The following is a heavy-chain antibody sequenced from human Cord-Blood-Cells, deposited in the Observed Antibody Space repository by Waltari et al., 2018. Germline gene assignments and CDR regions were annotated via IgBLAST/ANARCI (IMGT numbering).Heavy chain of an antibody. CDR2: IYSGGST. J-gene: IGHJ4*02. D-gene: IGHD1-26*01. Sequence: PGGSLRLSCAASGFTVSSNYMSWVRQAPGKGLEWVSVIYSGGSTYYADSVKGRFTISRDNSKNTLYLQMNSLRAEDTAVYYCAREFYSGSYYFDYWGQGTLVTVSS. CDR1: GFTVSSNY. V-gene: IGHV3-53*01. CDR3: AREFYSGSYYFDY.